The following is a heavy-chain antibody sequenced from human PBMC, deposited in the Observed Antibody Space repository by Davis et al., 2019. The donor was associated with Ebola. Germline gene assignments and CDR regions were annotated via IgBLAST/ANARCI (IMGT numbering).Heavy chain of an antibody. CDR1: GFTFAFSGYT. J-gene: IGHJ4*02. Sequence: PGGSLRLSCAASGFTFAFSGYTMFWVRQAPGRGLEWISGIYDTGGKIYYADSVKGRFTVSRDESDNTLNLQMNSLKVEDTAVYYCARWKIGHEYIDYWGQGTLVTVSS. D-gene: IGHD4-23*01. V-gene: IGHV3-23*01. CDR3: ARWKIGHEYIDY. CDR2: IYDTGGKI.